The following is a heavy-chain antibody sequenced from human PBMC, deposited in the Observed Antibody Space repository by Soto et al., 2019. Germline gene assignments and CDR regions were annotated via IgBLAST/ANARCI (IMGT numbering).Heavy chain of an antibody. J-gene: IGHJ5*02. D-gene: IGHD1-7*01. CDR3: ARGKTGTTYRWFDP. V-gene: IGHV1-8*01. Sequence: QVQLVQSGAEVKKPGASVKVSCKASGYTFTSSDINWVRQATGQGLEWMGWMNPNSGNTGYAQKFQGRVTMTRNTSISTAYMEVSSLRSEDTAVYYCARGKTGTTYRWFDPWGQGTLVTVSS. CDR2: MNPNSGNT. CDR1: GYTFTSSD.